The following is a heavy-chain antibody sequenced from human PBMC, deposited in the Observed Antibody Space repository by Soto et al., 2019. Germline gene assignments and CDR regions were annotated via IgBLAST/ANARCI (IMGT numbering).Heavy chain of an antibody. CDR2: IRSKAYGGTT. D-gene: IGHD3-9*01. J-gene: IGHJ6*02. Sequence: PGGSLRLSCTASGFTFGDYAMSWFRQAPGKGLEWVGFIRSKAYGGTTEYAASVKGRFTISRDDSKSIAYLQMNSLKTEDTAVYYCTRDPGLTGYYYYYYYGMDVWGQGTTVTVSS. CDR3: TRDPGLTGYYYYYYYGMDV. CDR1: GFTFGDYA. V-gene: IGHV3-49*03.